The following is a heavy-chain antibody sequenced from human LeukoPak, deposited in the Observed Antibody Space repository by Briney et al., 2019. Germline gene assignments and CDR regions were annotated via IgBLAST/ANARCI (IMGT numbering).Heavy chain of an antibody. CDR3: ARGGRQQLTPFDY. V-gene: IGHV3-53*01. CDR2: IYSGDNT. J-gene: IGHJ4*02. D-gene: IGHD6-13*01. CDR1: GFTVSSNY. Sequence: AGGSLRLSCAASGFTVSSNYMSWVRQAPGKGLEGVSVIYSGDNTYYADSVKGRFTISRDNSKNTLYLQMNSLRAEDTAVYYCARGGRQQLTPFDYWGQGTMVTVSS.